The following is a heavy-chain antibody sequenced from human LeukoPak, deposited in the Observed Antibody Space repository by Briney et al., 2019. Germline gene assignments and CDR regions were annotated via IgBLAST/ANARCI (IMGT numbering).Heavy chain of an antibody. Sequence: SETLSPTCNLSGDSLRSNSWSWFRPPAENGLGWVGHIYYTGTTNYNPSLKSRISIAVDTSKMQFSLKLTSVTAADAAMYYCARVTWFGETANHYGMDVWGQGTTVTVSS. CDR2: IYYTGTT. D-gene: IGHD3-10*01. CDR1: GDSLRSNS. J-gene: IGHJ6*02. CDR3: ARVTWFGETANHYGMDV. V-gene: IGHV4-59*08.